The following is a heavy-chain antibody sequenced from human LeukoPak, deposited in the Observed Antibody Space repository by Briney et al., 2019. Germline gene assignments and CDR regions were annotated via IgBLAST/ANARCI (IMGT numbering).Heavy chain of an antibody. D-gene: IGHD3-3*01. CDR3: AKDSHAFKYDFWSGFDY. CDR1: GFTFDDYA. J-gene: IGHJ4*02. Sequence: GGSLRLSCAASGFTFDDYAMHWVRQAPGKGLEWVSLISWDGGSTYYADSVKGRFTISRDNSKNSLYLQMNSLRAEDTALYYYAKDSHAFKYDFWSGFDYWGQGTLVTVSS. CDR2: ISWDGGST. V-gene: IGHV3-43D*04.